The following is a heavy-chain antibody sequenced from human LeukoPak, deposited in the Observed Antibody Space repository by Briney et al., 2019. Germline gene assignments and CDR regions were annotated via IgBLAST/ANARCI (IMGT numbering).Heavy chain of an antibody. V-gene: IGHV3-30*02. CDR2: IRYDGSNK. J-gene: IGHJ3*02. Sequence: GGSLRLSCAASGFTFSSYGMHWVRQAPGKGLEWVAFIRYDGSNKYYADSVKGRFTISRDSSKNTLYLQMNSLRAEDTAVYYCAKDDPPLDILTGNGAFDIWGQGTMVTVSS. D-gene: IGHD3-9*01. CDR3: AKDDPPLDILTGNGAFDI. CDR1: GFTFSSYG.